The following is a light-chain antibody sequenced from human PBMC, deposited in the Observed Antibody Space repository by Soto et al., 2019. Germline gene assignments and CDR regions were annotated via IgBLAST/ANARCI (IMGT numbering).Light chain of an antibody. J-gene: IGKJ4*01. CDR2: GAS. CDR3: QQYGRSPLT. CDR1: QSVSSSY. V-gene: IGKV3-20*01. Sequence: EIVLTQSPGTLSLSPGERATLSCGASQSVSSSYLAWYQQKPGQAPRLLIYGASSRATGIPDRFSGSGSGKDFTLTISRLEPEDFAVYYCQQYGRSPLTFGGGTKVDIK.